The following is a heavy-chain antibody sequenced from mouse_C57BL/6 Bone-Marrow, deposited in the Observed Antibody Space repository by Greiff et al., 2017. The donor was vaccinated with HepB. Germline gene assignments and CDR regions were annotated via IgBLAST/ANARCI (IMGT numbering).Heavy chain of an antibody. CDR3: ARKEYYGSGTWFAY. D-gene: IGHD1-1*01. Sequence: VQLVESGPGLVQPSQSLSITCTVSGFSLTSYGVHWVRQSPGKGLEWLGVIWSGGSTDYNAAFISRLSISKDNSKSQVFFKMNSLQADDTAIYYCARKEYYGSGTWFAYWGQGTLVTVSA. CDR2: IWSGGST. CDR1: GFSLTSYG. V-gene: IGHV2-2*01. J-gene: IGHJ3*01.